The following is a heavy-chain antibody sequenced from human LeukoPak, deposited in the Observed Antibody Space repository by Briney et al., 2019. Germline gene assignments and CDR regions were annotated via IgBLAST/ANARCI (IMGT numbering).Heavy chain of an antibody. Sequence: SVKVSCKASGGTFSSYAISWVRQAPGQGLEWMGGFIPIFGTANYAQKFQGRVTITADESTSTAYMELSSLRSEDTAVYYCAREGIAADKIGGDYWGQGTLVTVSS. CDR1: GGTFSSYA. D-gene: IGHD6-13*01. J-gene: IGHJ4*02. CDR3: AREGIAADKIGGDY. CDR2: FIPIFGTA. V-gene: IGHV1-69*13.